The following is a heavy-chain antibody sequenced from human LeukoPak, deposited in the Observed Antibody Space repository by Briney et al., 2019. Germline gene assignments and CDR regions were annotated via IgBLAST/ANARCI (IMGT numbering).Heavy chain of an antibody. CDR1: GGSISTSSNY. CDR3: ARGGKIVVVPAAMAFDY. V-gene: IGHV4-39*07. J-gene: IGHJ4*02. CDR2: IHYGGTT. D-gene: IGHD2-2*01. Sequence: SETLSLTCTVSGGSISTSSNYWGWIRQPPGKGLEWIGSIHYGGTTYYNPSLKSRVTLSVDTSKHQFSLKLSSVTAADTAVYYCARGGKIVVVPAAMAFDYWGQGTLVTVSS.